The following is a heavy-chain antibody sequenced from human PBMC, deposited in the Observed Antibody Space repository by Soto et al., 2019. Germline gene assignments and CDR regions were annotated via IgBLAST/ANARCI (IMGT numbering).Heavy chain of an antibody. Sequence: PSETLSLTCTVSGGSISSGGYYWSWVRQHPGKDLEWIGYIYYSGSTYYNASLKSRLTISVDTSKNQFSLKLSSVTAADTAVYYWAREYSNTQRALDYWGQGTLVTVSS. CDR1: GGSISSGGYY. J-gene: IGHJ4*02. CDR3: AREYSNTQRALDY. D-gene: IGHD5-18*01. V-gene: IGHV4-31*03. CDR2: IYYSGST.